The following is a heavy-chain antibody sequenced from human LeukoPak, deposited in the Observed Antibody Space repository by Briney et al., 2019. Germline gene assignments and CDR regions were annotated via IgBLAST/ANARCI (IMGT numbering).Heavy chain of an antibody. V-gene: IGHV2-5*02. CDR2: IYWDDDK. CDR3: ARGMTTTMKAGYFDC. Sequence: SGPTLVNPTQTLTLTCTFSGFSLSTSGVGVGWIRQPPGKAREWLALIYWDDDKRYSPSPKSRLTITKDTSKNQVVLTMPDMDPVDTATYYCARGMTTTMKAGYFDCWGQGTLVTVSS. J-gene: IGHJ4*03. CDR1: GFSLSTSGVG. D-gene: IGHD4-11*01.